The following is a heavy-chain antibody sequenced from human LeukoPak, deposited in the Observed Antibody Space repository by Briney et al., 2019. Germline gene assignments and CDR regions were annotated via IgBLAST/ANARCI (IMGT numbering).Heavy chain of an antibody. D-gene: IGHD3-22*01. CDR3: AREHHYDSSGYYPRPFDY. Sequence: GGSLRLSCAASGFIFSSHAMHWVRQAPGKGLEWVAVISYAGDDGSNIYYADSVKGRFTISRDNSKNTLYLQMNSLRAEDTAVYYCAREHHYDSSGYYPRPFDYWGQGTLVTVSS. J-gene: IGHJ4*02. CDR2: ISYAGDDGSNI. CDR1: GFIFSSHA. V-gene: IGHV3-30*03.